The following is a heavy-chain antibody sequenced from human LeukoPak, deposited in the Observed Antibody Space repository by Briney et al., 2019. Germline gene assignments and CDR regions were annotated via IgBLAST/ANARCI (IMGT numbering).Heavy chain of an antibody. CDR2: ISYDGSNK. CDR1: GFTFSSYA. V-gene: IGHV3-30-3*01. D-gene: IGHD5-24*01. J-gene: IGHJ6*02. Sequence: GRSLRLSCAASGFTFSSYAMHWVRQAPGKGLEWVAVISYDGSNKYYADSVKGRFTISRDNSKNTLYLQMNSLRAEDTAVYYCARDVEVATTYYYYGMDVWGQGTTVTVSS. CDR3: ARDVEVATTYYYYGMDV.